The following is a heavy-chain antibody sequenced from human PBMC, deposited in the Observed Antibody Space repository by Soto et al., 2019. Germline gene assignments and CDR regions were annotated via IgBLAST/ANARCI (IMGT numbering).Heavy chain of an antibody. D-gene: IGHD2-21*02. CDR2: ISSSSSYI. V-gene: IGHV3-21*01. Sequence: PGGSLRLSCAASGFTFSSYSMNWVRQAPGKGLEWVSSISSSSSYIYYADSVKGRFTISRDNAKNSLYLQMNSLRAEDTAVYYCAVHGITVVTLADYWGQGTLVTVSS. CDR3: AVHGITVVTLADY. J-gene: IGHJ4*02. CDR1: GFTFSSYS.